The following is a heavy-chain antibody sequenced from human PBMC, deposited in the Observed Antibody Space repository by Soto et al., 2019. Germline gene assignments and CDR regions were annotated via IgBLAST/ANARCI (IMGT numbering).Heavy chain of an antibody. V-gene: IGHV4-59*01. D-gene: IGHD2-21*02. CDR2: IHHSGGT. CDR3: ARGLLAYCGGDCALFDS. CDR1: GDSIRTRYY. J-gene: IGHJ4*02. Sequence: PSETLSLTCTVSGDSIRTRYYWSWIRQPPGKGLEWIGHIHHSGGTSYNPSLKSLVAISVDTSKNQFSLKVNSVTAADTAVYYFARGLLAYCGGDCALFDSWGQGIMVTVSS.